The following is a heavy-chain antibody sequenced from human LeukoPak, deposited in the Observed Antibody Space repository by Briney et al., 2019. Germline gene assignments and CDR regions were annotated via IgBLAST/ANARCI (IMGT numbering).Heavy chain of an antibody. CDR2: IKQDGSEK. D-gene: IGHD6-13*01. V-gene: IGHV3-7*01. CDR1: GFTFSSYW. J-gene: IGHJ3*02. Sequence: PGGSLRLSCAASGFTFSSYWMSWVRQAPGKGLEWVANIKQDGSEKYYVDSVKGRFTISRDNAKNSLYLQMNSLRAEDTAVYYCARVSGSSSDAFDIWGQGTMVTVSS. CDR3: ARVSGSSSDAFDI.